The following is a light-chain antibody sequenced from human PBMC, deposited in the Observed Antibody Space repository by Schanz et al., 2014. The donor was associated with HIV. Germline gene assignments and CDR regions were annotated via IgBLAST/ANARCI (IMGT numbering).Light chain of an antibody. CDR2: EVT. V-gene: IGLV2-14*02. CDR3: SSYAGSNNVV. Sequence: QSALTQPASVSGSPGQSITISCTGTRNDVGTYNLVSWYQQHPGKAPQLMIYEVTKRPSGVSDRFSGSKSGNTASLTVSGLQAEDEADYYCSSYAGSNNVVFGGGTKLTVL. CDR1: RNDVGTYNL. J-gene: IGLJ2*01.